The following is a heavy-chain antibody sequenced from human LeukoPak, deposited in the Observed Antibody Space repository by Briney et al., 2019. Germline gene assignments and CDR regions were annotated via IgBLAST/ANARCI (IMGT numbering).Heavy chain of an antibody. Sequence: SGGSLRLSCAASGYTFNIHGMNWVRQAPGKGLEWVSSISSSSSYIYYADSVKGRFTISRDNAKNSLYLQMNSLRAEDTALYYCAKDTYYDILTGYQMGYFDYWGQGTLVTVSS. CDR1: GYTFNIHG. V-gene: IGHV3-21*04. CDR2: ISSSSSYI. J-gene: IGHJ4*02. D-gene: IGHD3-9*01. CDR3: AKDTYYDILTGYQMGYFDY.